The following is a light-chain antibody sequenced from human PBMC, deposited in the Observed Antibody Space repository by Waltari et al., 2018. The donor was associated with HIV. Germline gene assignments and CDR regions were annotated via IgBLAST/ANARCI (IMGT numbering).Light chain of an antibody. J-gene: IGLJ2*01. Sequence: QSALTQPASVSGSPGQSITISCTGTSRDVGCSNYVSWYQHHPGKAPKLMIYDVSNRPSGVSNRFSGSKSGNTASLTISGLQAEDEADYYCNSYTTSSTLHVVFGGGTKLTVL. CDR3: NSYTTSSTLHVV. CDR2: DVS. CDR1: SRDVGCSNY. V-gene: IGLV2-14*03.